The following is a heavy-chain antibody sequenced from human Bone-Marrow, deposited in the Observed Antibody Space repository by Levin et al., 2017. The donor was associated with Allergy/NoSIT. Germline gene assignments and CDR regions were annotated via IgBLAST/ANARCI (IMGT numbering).Heavy chain of an antibody. D-gene: IGHD2-8*01. CDR1: GFNFSSYE. J-gene: IGHJ4*02. Sequence: GESLKISCVASGFNFSSYEMNWVRQAPGKGLEWVSYISSSGSSTHYADSVKGRFPISRDSAKNSLYLQMNSLIAEDTAVYYRARNGAMAFDYWGQATLVTVSS. V-gene: IGHV3-48*03. CDR3: ARNGAMAFDY. CDR2: ISSSGSST.